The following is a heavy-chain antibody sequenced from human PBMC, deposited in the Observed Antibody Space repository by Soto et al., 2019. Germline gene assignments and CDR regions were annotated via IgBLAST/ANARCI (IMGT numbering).Heavy chain of an antibody. D-gene: IGHD3-22*01. J-gene: IGHJ3*02. CDR1: GYTFTSYY. CDR2: INPSGGST. Sequence: ASVKVSCEASGYTFTSYYMHWVRQAPGQGLEWMGIINPSGGSTSYAQKFQGRVTMTRDTSTSTVYMELSSLRSEDTAVYYCARAPTAYDSSGYLDAFDIWGQGTMVTVSS. V-gene: IGHV1-46*01. CDR3: ARAPTAYDSSGYLDAFDI.